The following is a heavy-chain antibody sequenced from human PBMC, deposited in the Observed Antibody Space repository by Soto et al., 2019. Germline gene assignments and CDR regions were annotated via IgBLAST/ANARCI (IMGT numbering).Heavy chain of an antibody. CDR1: GGSISSYY. D-gene: IGHD4-4*01. CDR3: ARGATVRGNWFDP. V-gene: IGHV4-59*01. J-gene: IGHJ5*02. CDR2: IYYSGST. Sequence: SETLSLTCTVSGGSISSYYWSWIRQPPGKGLEWIGYIYYSGSTNYNPSLKSRVTISVDTSKNQFSLKLSPVTAADTAVYYCARGATVRGNWFDPWGQGTLVTVSS.